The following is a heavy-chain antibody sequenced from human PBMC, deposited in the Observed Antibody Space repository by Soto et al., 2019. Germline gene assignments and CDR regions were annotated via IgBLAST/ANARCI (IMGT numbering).Heavy chain of an antibody. V-gene: IGHV3-11*01. CDR3: ARDRSNDWFDP. Sequence: GGSLRLSCAASGFTFSDYYMSWIRQAPGKGLEWVAYISTGGSTIYYADSVKGRFTISRDNAKNSLYLQMNSLRAEDTAVYYCARDRSNDWFDPWGQGTLVTVSS. D-gene: IGHD2-15*01. CDR1: GFTFSDYY. CDR2: ISTGGSTI. J-gene: IGHJ5*02.